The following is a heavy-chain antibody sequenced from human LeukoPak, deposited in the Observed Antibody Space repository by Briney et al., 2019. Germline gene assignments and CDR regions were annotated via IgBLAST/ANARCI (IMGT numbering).Heavy chain of an antibody. CDR1: GYTFTSYG. V-gene: IGHV1-18*01. Sequence: ASVKVSCKASGYTFTSYGISWVRQAPGQGLEWMGWISAYNGNTNYAQKLQGRVTMTTDTSTSTAYMELRSLRSDDTAVYYCARDPSVTMVRGEDAFDIWGQGTMVTVSS. J-gene: IGHJ3*02. CDR3: ARDPSVTMVRGEDAFDI. D-gene: IGHD3-10*01. CDR2: ISAYNGNT.